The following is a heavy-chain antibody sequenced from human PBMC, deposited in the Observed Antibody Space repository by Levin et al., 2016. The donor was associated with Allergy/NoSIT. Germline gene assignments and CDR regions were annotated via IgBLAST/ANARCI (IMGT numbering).Heavy chain of an antibody. V-gene: IGHV4-59*01. J-gene: IGHJ4*02. CDR3: AACRHGGMSSLDY. CDR1: GDSINSYY. CDR2: VYYTGST. D-gene: IGHD4-23*01. Sequence: SETLSLTCTVSGDSINSYYWTWIRQPPGEGLEWIGSVYYTGSTFYNPSLKGRGAISLDTSKSQFSLKVSSVTAADTAVYYCAACRHGGMSSLDYWGQGTLVTVSS.